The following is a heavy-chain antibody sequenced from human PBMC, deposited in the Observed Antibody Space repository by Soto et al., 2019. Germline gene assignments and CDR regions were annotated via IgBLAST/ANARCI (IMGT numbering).Heavy chain of an antibody. V-gene: IGHV4-59*08. CDR3: ARLQLWSLDY. J-gene: IGHJ4*02. Sequence: PSETLSLTCTASGGSISSYYWSWIRQPPGKGQEWIGYIYYSGNTNYNPSHKSRVTISVDTSESQFSLKLSSVTAADTAVYYCARLQLWSLDYWGQGTLVTVSS. CDR1: GGSISSYY. CDR2: IYYSGNT. D-gene: IGHD5-18*01.